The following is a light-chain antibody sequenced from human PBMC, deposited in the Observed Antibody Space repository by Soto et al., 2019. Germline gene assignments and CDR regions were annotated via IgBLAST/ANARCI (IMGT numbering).Light chain of an antibody. CDR2: EGS. CDR3: CSYAGSSTYV. CDR1: SSDVGNYNL. J-gene: IGLJ1*01. V-gene: IGLV2-23*01. Sequence: QSVLTQPRSVSGSPGQSVTISCTGTSSDVGNYNLVSWYQQHPGEAPKLMIYEGSKRPSGVSNRFSGSKSGNTASLTISGLQAEDEADYYCCSYAGSSTYVFGTGTKVTVL.